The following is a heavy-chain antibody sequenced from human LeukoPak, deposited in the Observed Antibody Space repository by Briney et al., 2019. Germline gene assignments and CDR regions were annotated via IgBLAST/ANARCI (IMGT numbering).Heavy chain of an antibody. V-gene: IGHV1-46*01. Sequence: GASVKVSCKASGYTFTSYYMHWARQAPGQGLEWMGIINPSGGSTSYAQKFQGRVTMTRDTSTSTVYMELSSLRSEDTAVYYCASEAVYSSSWYGRDYYYYGMDVWGQGTTVTVSS. CDR2: INPSGGST. D-gene: IGHD6-13*01. J-gene: IGHJ6*02. CDR3: ASEAVYSSSWYGRDYYYYGMDV. CDR1: GYTFTSYY.